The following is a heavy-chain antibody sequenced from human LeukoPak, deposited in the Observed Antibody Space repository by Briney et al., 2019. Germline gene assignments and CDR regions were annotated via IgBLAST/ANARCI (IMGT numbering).Heavy chain of an antibody. CDR1: GYSISSGYY. Sequence: SETLSLTCTVSGYSISSGYYWGWIRQPPEKGLEWIGNIYHSGTTYYNPSLKSRVNISVDTSKNQFSLKLSSVTAADTAVYYCARAYSGISAFDYWGQGTLVTVSS. D-gene: IGHD1-26*01. CDR2: IYHSGTT. CDR3: ARAYSGISAFDY. J-gene: IGHJ4*02. V-gene: IGHV4-38-2*02.